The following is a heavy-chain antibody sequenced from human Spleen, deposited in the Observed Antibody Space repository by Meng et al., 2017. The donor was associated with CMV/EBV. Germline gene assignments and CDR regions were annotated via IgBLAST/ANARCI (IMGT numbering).Heavy chain of an antibody. Sequence: SETLSLTCSVSGYSISRGYYWGWIRQSPGKGLEWVGSLYRTRNTYYSSSFKNRVTILVDTSKNEFSLELTSLTAADTAVYYCARYNVVRGLNYYYYGMDVWGQGTTVTVSS. CDR2: LYRTRNT. V-gene: IGHV4-38-2*02. J-gene: IGHJ6*02. D-gene: IGHD3-10*01. CDR1: GYSISRGYY. CDR3: ARYNVVRGLNYYYYGMDV.